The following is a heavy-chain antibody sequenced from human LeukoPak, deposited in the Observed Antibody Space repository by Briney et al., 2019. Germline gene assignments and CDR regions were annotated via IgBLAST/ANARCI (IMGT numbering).Heavy chain of an antibody. Sequence: GGSLRLSCAASGITVNDVWMGWVRQAPGKGLEWVAVISYDGSNTYYADSVKGRFTISRDNSKNMLYLQMNSLRAEDTAVYYCAKPYYYGSRSYMDYWGQGTLVTVSS. D-gene: IGHD3-10*01. V-gene: IGHV3-30*18. J-gene: IGHJ4*02. CDR3: AKPYYYGSRSYMDY. CDR1: GITVNDVW. CDR2: ISYDGSNT.